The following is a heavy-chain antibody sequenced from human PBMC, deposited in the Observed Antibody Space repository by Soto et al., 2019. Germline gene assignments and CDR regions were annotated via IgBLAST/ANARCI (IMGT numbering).Heavy chain of an antibody. CDR2: ISYDGSNK. J-gene: IGHJ4*02. V-gene: IGHV3-30*18. CDR3: AKDMHYYGSGALDY. D-gene: IGHD3-10*01. Sequence: GGSLRLSCAASGFTFSSYGMHWVRQAPGKGLEWVAVISYDGSNKYYADSVKGRFTISRDNSKNTLYLQMNSLRAEDTAVYYCAKDMHYYGSGALDYWGQGILVTVSS. CDR1: GFTFSSYG.